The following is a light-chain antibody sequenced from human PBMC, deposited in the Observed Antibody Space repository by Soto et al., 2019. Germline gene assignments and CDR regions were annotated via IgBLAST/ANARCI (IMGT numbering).Light chain of an antibody. CDR3: QQYNNWPRT. Sequence: EIVLTQSPATLSLSPGERATLSCRASQSVSSYLAWYQQKPGQAPGLLIYDASTRATGIPARFSGSGSGTEFTLSINSLQSEDFAVYYCQQYNNWPRTFGQGTKVDIK. CDR1: QSVSSY. J-gene: IGKJ1*01. V-gene: IGKV3D-15*01. CDR2: DAS.